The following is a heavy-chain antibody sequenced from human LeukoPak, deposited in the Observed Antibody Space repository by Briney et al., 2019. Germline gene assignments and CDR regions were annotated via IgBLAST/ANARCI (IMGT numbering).Heavy chain of an antibody. Sequence: ASVKVSCKASGYTFTSYGISWVRQAPGQGLEWMGWISAYNGNTNYAQKLRGRVTMTTDTSTSTAYMELRSLRSDDTAVYYCARDDIVVPGNDAFDIWGQGTMVTVSS. CDR3: ARDDIVVPGNDAFDI. D-gene: IGHD2-2*01. CDR1: GYTFTSYG. CDR2: ISAYNGNT. V-gene: IGHV1-18*01. J-gene: IGHJ3*02.